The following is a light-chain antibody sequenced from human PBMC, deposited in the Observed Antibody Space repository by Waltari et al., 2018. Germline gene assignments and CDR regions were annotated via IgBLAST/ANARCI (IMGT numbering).Light chain of an antibody. CDR1: TSNIGSNA. CDR2: SSR. J-gene: IGLJ3*02. CDR3: AAWDDSLNGLWV. V-gene: IGLV1-44*01. Sequence: QSVLTQPPSASGTPGQRVTISCSGSTSNIGSNAVNWYQQLPGAAPKLLIYSSRQRPSGVPDRFSGSKSGTSASLAISGLQYEDEADYYCAAWDDSLNGLWVFGGGTKLTVL.